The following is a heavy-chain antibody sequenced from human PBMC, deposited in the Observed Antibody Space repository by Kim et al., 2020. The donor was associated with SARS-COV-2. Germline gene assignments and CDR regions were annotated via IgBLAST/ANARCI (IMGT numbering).Heavy chain of an antibody. CDR3: ARDRLVAATRGPTYNWFDP. V-gene: IGHV7-4-1*02. CDR1: GYTFTSYA. D-gene: IGHD2-15*01. Sequence: ASVKVSCKASGYTFTSYAMNWVRQAPGQGLEWMGWINTNTGNPTYAQGFTGRFVFSLDTSVSTAYLQISSLKAEDTAVYYCARDRLVAATRGPTYNWFDPWGQGTLVTVSS. J-gene: IGHJ5*02. CDR2: INTNTGNP.